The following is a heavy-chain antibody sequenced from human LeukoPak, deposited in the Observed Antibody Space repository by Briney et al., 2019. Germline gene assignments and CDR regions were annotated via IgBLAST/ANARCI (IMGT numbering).Heavy chain of an antibody. Sequence: SETLSLTCSVSGASVTGGIYFWSWIRQHPGTGLEWIGHIHPSGTVYYNASLKSRLTISLDTSKNLFSLNLRSVTVADTAVYYCASGQDTCKAGREWGQGTLVTVSS. CDR1: GASVTGGIYF. CDR3: ASGQDTCKAGRE. V-gene: IGHV4-31*03. CDR2: IHPSGTV. D-gene: IGHD1-14*01. J-gene: IGHJ4*02.